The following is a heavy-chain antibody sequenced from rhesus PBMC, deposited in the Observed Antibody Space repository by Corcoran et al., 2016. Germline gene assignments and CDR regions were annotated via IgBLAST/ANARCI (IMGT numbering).Heavy chain of an antibody. CDR3: ARSRAYCTGSGCYGNAFDF. Sequence: QVTLKESGPALVKPTQTLTLTCTFSGFSISTSGMGVGWIRQPPGKALEWLALIYWDDDKYYSTSLKSRLTLSKDTSKNQVVLTMTNMDPVDTGTYYCARSRAYCTGSGCYGNAFDFWGQGLRVTVSS. D-gene: IGHD2-21*01. CDR2: IYWDDDK. CDR1: GFSISTSGMG. V-gene: IGHV2-174*01. J-gene: IGHJ3*01.